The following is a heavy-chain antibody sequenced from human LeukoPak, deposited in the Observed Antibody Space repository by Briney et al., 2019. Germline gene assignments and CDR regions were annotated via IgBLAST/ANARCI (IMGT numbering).Heavy chain of an antibody. CDR3: TPISSWYPYYFDY. J-gene: IGHJ4*02. V-gene: IGHV3-15*01. CDR2: IKSKTDGGTT. CDR1: GFTFSNAW. D-gene: IGHD6-13*01. Sequence: GGSLRLSCAASGFTFSNAWMSWVRQAPGKGLEWVGRIKSKTDGGTTDYAAPVKGRFTISRDDSKNTLYLQMNSLKTEDTAVYYCTPISSWYPYYFDYWGQGTLVTVSS.